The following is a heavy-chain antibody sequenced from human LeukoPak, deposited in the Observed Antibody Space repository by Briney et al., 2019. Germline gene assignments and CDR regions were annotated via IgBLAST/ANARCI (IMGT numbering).Heavy chain of an antibody. CDR2: IYHSGST. CDR3: ARGECSSTSCYLNY. J-gene: IGHJ4*02. D-gene: IGHD2-2*01. CDR1: GGSISSSNW. Sequence: SGTLSLTCAVSGGSISSSNWWSWVRQPPGKGLEWIGEIYHSGSTNYNPSLKSRVTISVDKSKNQFSLKLSSVTAADTAVYCCARGECSSTSCYLNYWGQGTLVTVSS. V-gene: IGHV4-4*01.